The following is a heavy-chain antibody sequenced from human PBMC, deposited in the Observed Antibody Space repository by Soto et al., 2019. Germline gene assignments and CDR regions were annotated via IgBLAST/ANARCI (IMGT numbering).Heavy chain of an antibody. CDR3: ARDRYGDYGDS. J-gene: IGHJ5*01. V-gene: IGHV4-34*01. CDR1: GGSFSGYY. CDR2: INHSGST. Sequence: PSETLSLTCAVYGGSFSGYYWSWIRQPPGKGLEWIGEINHSGSTNYNPSLKSRVTISVDTSKNQFSLKLSSVTAADTAVYYCARDRYGDYGDSWGQGTLVTVSS. D-gene: IGHD4-17*01.